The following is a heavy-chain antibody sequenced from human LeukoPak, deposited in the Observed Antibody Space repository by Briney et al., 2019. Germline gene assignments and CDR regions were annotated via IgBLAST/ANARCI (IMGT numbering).Heavy chain of an antibody. CDR3: ARGSRHYASGSYNSWFDP. CDR2: ISGSGGST. J-gene: IGHJ5*02. D-gene: IGHD3-10*01. CDR1: GFTFSSYA. V-gene: IGHV3-23*01. Sequence: PGGSLRLSCAASGFTFSSYAMGWVRQAPGKGLEWVSAISGSGGSTYYADSVKGRFTISRDNSKNTLYLQMNSLRAEDTAVYYCARGSRHYASGSYNSWFDPWGQGTLVTVSS.